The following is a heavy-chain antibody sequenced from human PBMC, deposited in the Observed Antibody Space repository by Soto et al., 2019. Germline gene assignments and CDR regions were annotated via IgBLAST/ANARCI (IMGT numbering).Heavy chain of an antibody. D-gene: IGHD1-1*01. J-gene: IGHJ6*02. CDR2: IIPILSIT. Sequence: QLVQSGAEVKKPGSSVKVSCKTSRDTFSRSAISWVRQAPGQGLEWMGRIIPILSITKYTQKFQDRLTITADTVTSTAYMELSRLTSEDTAMYYCAREEVQDYVYYAMDVWGQGTTVTVSS. V-gene: IGHV1-69*04. CDR1: RDTFSRSA. CDR3: AREEVQDYVYYAMDV.